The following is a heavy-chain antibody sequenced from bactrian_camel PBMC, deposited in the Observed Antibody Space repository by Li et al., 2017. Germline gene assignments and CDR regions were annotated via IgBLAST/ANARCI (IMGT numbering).Heavy chain of an antibody. V-gene: IGHV3S31*01. D-gene: IGHD1*01. Sequence: VQLVESGGGSVQAGGSLRLSCVLSGYTYNTLCMGWFRQAPGKGREGVAYINSRYGNTAYDDSVRGRFTISQGNAKSTLYLQMNSLKPEDTAMYYCAASSGVASFSAMTYAYWGQGTQV. CDR2: INSRYGNT. J-gene: IGHJ4*01. CDR3: AASSGVASFSAMTYAY. CDR1: GYTYNTLC.